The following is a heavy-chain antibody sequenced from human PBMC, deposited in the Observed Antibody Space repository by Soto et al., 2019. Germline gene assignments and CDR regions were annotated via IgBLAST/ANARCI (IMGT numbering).Heavy chain of an antibody. CDR2: IKSKKDGGAR. J-gene: IGHJ4*02. CDR3: VEGWNDF. CDR1: GFMFSSAW. D-gene: IGHD1-1*01. Sequence: EVQVVESGGDLVEPGGSLRLSCETSGFMFSSAWMSWVRQAPGKGLEWVARIKSKKDGGARDYAAPVNGRFSISRDDSKSTVYLQMNSLRAKDTALYYCVEGWNDFWGQGTLVTVSS. V-gene: IGHV3-15*01.